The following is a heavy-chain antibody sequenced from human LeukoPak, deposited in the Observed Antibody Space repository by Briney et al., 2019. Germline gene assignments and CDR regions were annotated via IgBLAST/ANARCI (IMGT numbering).Heavy chain of an antibody. V-gene: IGHV4-61*02. J-gene: IGHJ6*03. CDR2: IYTTGRT. D-gene: IGHD4-17*01. Sequence: PSETLSLTCTVSGASISSGNYYWTWIRQPAGKGLEWIGRIYTTGRTSYNPSLKSRVTISMDTPKNPFSLRVISLTAADTAVYYCARDNGDYYSYYYMDVWGKGTTVTISS. CDR3: ARDNGDYYSYYYMDV. CDR1: GASISSGNYY.